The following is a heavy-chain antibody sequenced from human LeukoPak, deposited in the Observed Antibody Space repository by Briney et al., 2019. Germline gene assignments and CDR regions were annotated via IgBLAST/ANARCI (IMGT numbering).Heavy chain of an antibody. CDR1: GGAFSSYA. CDR3: ARERRGSFSPFDY. J-gene: IGHJ4*02. D-gene: IGHD1-26*01. V-gene: IGHV1-8*02. Sequence: ASVKVSCKASGGAFSSYAISWVRLATGQGLEWMGWMNPNSGNTGYAQKFQGRVAMTRNTSISTAYMELSSLRSEDTAVYYCARERRGSFSPFDYWGQGTLVTVSS. CDR2: MNPNSGNT.